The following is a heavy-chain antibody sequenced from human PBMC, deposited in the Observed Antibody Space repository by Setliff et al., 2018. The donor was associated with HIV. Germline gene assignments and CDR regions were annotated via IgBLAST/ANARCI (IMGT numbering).Heavy chain of an antibody. V-gene: IGHV4-59*04. CDR1: GVSITSHY. CDR3: ASLDGSESPYIYYYYMDV. J-gene: IGHJ6*03. CDR2: INCRGNT. Sequence: SETLSLTCTVSGVSITSHYWNWIRQSPGKGLEWIGSINCRGNTYYNPSLKSRAAISVDTSKNQISLKLSPVTAADTAVYYCASLDGSESPYIYYYYMDVWGEGTAVTVSS. D-gene: IGHD3-10*01.